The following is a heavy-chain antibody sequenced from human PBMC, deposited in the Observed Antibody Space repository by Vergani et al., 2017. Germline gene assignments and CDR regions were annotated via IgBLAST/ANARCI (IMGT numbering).Heavy chain of an antibody. V-gene: IGHV3-53*04. CDR2: IYSGGST. CDR1: GFTVSSNY. CDR3: ARGYPGDY. D-gene: IGHD1-1*01. J-gene: IGHJ4*02. Sequence: EVQLVESGGGLVQPGGSLRLSCAASGFTVSSNYMSWVRQAPGKGLEWVSVIYSGGSTYYADSVKGRFTISIHNSKNTLYLQMTSLRAEDTAVYYCARGYPGDYWGQGTLVTVSS.